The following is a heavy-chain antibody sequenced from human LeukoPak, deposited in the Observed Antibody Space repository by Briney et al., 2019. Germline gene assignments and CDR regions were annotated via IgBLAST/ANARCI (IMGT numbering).Heavy chain of an antibody. CDR1: GFTFSSYS. D-gene: IGHD2-21*02. Sequence: PGQSLRLSCAASGFTFSSYSMNWVRQAPGKGLEWVSSISSSSSYIYYADSVKGRFTISRDNAKNSLYLQMNSLRAEDTAVYYCARDPASLPEAHCGGDCYNNWFDPWGQGTLVTVSS. V-gene: IGHV3-21*01. CDR3: ARDPASLPEAHCGGDCYNNWFDP. J-gene: IGHJ5*02. CDR2: ISSSSSYI.